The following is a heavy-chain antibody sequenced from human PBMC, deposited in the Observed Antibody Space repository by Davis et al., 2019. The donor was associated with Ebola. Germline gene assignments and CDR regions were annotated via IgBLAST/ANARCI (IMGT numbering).Heavy chain of an antibody. D-gene: IGHD6-13*01. Sequence: GESLKISCAASGFTFSSYGMHWVRQAPGKGLEWVAVIWYDGSNKYYADSVKGRLTISRDNSKNTLYLQMNSLRAEDTAVYYCARARYSSSWTFDPWGQGTLVTVSS. V-gene: IGHV3-33*01. CDR1: GFTFSSYG. CDR2: IWYDGSNK. J-gene: IGHJ5*02. CDR3: ARARYSSSWTFDP.